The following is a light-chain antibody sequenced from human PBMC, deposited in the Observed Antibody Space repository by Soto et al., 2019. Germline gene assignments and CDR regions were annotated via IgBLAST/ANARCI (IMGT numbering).Light chain of an antibody. CDR3: SSYTSYNTWV. V-gene: IGLV2-14*01. Sequence: QSALTQPASVSGSPGQSITISCTGTSSDVGNHNYVSWYQQHPGTAPKLMIYEVTNRPSGVSNRFSGSKSGNTASLTISGLQAEDEGDYYCSSYTSYNTWVFGGGTKLTVL. CDR1: SSDVGNHNY. CDR2: EVT. J-gene: IGLJ3*02.